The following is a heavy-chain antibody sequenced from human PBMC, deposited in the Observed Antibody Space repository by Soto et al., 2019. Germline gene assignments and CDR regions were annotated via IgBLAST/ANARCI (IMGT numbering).Heavy chain of an antibody. V-gene: IGHV3-21*01. CDR3: ARVLAQWGGFAP. CDR1: GFTFSSYS. CDR2: ISSSSSYI. Sequence: EVQLVESGGGLVKPGGSLRLSCAASGFTFSSYSMNWVRQAPGKGLEWVSSISSSSSYIYYADSVKGRFTISRDNAKNSLYLQMNSLRADDTAVYYCARVLAQWGGFAPWGQGTLVTVSS. J-gene: IGHJ5*02. D-gene: IGHD6-19*01.